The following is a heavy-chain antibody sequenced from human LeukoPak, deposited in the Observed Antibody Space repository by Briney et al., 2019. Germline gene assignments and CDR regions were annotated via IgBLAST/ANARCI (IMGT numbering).Heavy chain of an antibody. CDR3: ARAGRSGYYYYYMDV. Sequence: PSETLSLTCAVYGGSFSGYYWSWIRQPPGKGLEWIGEINHSGSTNYNPSLKSRVTISVDTSKNQFSLKLSSVTAADTAVYYCARAGRSGYYYYYMDVWGKGTTVTVSS. CDR1: GGSFSGYY. J-gene: IGHJ6*03. D-gene: IGHD3-10*01. V-gene: IGHV4-34*01. CDR2: INHSGST.